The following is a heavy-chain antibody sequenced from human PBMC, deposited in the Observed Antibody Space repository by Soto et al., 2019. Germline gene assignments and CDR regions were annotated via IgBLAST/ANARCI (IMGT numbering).Heavy chain of an antibody. CDR3: SRPHGDTGGYYYHYLLGV. Sequence: SETLSLTCTVSGGSISSYDWSWIRQPPGKGLEWIGYIYYSGSTNYNPSLKSRVTISVDTSKNQFSLKLSSVTAADTAVYYCSRPHGDTGGYYYHYLLGVLGKGTTVTVSS. CDR1: GGSISSYD. CDR2: IYYSGST. V-gene: IGHV4-59*08. D-gene: IGHD7-27*01. J-gene: IGHJ6*03.